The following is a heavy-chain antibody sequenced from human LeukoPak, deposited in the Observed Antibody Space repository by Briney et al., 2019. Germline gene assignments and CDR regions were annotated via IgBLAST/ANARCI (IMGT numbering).Heavy chain of an antibody. Sequence: PSETLSLTCTVSGGSISSYYWSWIRQPPGKGLEWIGYIYYSGSTNYNPSLKSRVTISVDTSKNQFSLKLSSVTGADTAVYYCATRPFLGYCSSTSCYYSRNSVDYWGQGTLVTVSS. CDR2: IYYSGST. J-gene: IGHJ4*02. D-gene: IGHD2-2*01. CDR1: GGSISSYY. V-gene: IGHV4-59*08. CDR3: ATRPFLGYCSSTSCYYSRNSVDY.